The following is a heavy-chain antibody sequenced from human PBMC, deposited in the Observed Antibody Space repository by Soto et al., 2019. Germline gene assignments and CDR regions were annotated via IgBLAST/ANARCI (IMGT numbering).Heavy chain of an antibody. J-gene: IGHJ6*01. CDR2: IKIESDGETT. D-gene: IGHD3-9*01. V-gene: IGHV3-15*01. CDR3: TTDSKDWLTRAYYGMEV. CDR1: VFTFSNAW. Sequence: PGGSLRLSCAASVFTFSNAWLSLVRQAPGKGLECLCRIKIESDGETTDYGAPVKGRFTISRDDSKNTLFLQMNSLKSEDTAVYYCTTDSKDWLTRAYYGMEVWGQGTTVTVSS.